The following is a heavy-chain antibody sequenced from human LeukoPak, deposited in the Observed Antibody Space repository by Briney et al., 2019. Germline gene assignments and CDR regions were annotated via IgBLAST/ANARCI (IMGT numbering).Heavy chain of an antibody. CDR3: AKFMGLGFYSAFDY. J-gene: IGHJ4*02. D-gene: IGHD2-15*01. CDR2: ISGSGGST. Sequence: PGGYLRLSCAASGFTFSSYAMRWVRQAPGKGLEWVSAISGSGGSTYYADSVKGRFTISRDNSKNTLYLQMNCLRAEDTAVYYCAKFMGLGFYSAFDYWGQGTLVTVSS. V-gene: IGHV3-23*01. CDR1: GFTFSSYA.